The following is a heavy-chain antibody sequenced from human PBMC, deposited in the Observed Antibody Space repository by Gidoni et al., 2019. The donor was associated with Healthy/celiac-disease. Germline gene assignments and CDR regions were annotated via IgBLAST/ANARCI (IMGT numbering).Heavy chain of an antibody. D-gene: IGHD6-6*01. CDR3: TRHDESSSKNYYYYYGMDV. J-gene: IGHJ6*02. V-gene: IGHV3-73*02. Sequence: EVQLVESGGGLVQPGGSLKLSCAASGFTFSGSAMHWVRQASGKGLEWVGRIRSKANSYATAYAASVKGRFTISRDDSKNTAYLQMNSLKTEDTAVYYCTRHDESSSKNYYYYYGMDVWGQGTTVTVSS. CDR1: GFTFSGSA. CDR2: IRSKANSYAT.